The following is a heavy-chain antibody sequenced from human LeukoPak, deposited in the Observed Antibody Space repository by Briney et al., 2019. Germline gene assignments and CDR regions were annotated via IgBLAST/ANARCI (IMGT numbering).Heavy chain of an antibody. CDR3: AREFAGSASGAGY. CDR1: GFTFSSYS. D-gene: IGHD1-26*01. CDR2: RSVSRGLI. J-gene: IGHJ4*02. Sequence: GWPLRLSCAASGFTFSSYSMYWGRLPPGKGLGWVSSRSVSRGLIYYADSVKGRFTISRDNAKSSLYLQMNRLRVEDTAVYYCAREFAGSASGAGYWGQGTLVTVSS. V-gene: IGHV3-21*01.